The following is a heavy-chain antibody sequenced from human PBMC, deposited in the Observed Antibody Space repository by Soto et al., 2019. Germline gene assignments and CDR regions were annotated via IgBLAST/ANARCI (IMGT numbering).Heavy chain of an antibody. CDR1: GYSFTSYW. V-gene: IGHV5-51*01. D-gene: IGHD2-15*01. Sequence: GESRKISCKGSGYSFTSYWIGWVRQMPGKGLEWMGIIYPGDSDTRYSPSFQGQVTISADKSISTAYLQWSSLKASDTAMYYCSRVVVVAATGDYYYYYGMDVWGQGTTVTVSS. CDR2: IYPGDSDT. CDR3: SRVVVVAATGDYYYYYGMDV. J-gene: IGHJ6*02.